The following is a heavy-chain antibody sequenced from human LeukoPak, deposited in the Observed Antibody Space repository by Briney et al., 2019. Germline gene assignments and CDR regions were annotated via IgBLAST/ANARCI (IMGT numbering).Heavy chain of an antibody. D-gene: IGHD4-17*01. CDR2: IIPIFGTA. J-gene: IGHJ5*02. V-gene: IGHV1-69*05. Sequence: AASVKVSCKASGGTFSSYAISWVRQAPGQGLEWMGGIIPIFGTANYAQKFQGRVTITTDESTSTAYMELSSLRSEDTAVYYCAIDHLGYGDYNNWFDPWGQGTLVTVSS. CDR3: AIDHLGYGDYNNWFDP. CDR1: GGTFSSYA.